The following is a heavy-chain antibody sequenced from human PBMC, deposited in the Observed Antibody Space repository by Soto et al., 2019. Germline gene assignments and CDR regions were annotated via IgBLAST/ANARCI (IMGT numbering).Heavy chain of an antibody. D-gene: IGHD3-3*01. V-gene: IGHV1-3*01. J-gene: IGHJ6*02. CDR2: INAGNGNT. Sequence: QVQLVQSGAEVKKPGASVKVSCKASGYTFTSYAMHWVRQAPGQRLEWMGWINAGNGNTKYSQKFQGRVTITRDTSASTAYMELSSLRSEDTAVYYCAIGARFLDRSYYYGMDVWGQGTTVTVSS. CDR1: GYTFTSYA. CDR3: AIGARFLDRSYYYGMDV.